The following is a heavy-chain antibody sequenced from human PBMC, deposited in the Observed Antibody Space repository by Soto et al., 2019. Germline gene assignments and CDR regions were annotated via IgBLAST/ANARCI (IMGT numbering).Heavy chain of an antibody. V-gene: IGHV3-7*03. Sequence: GGSLRLSCAASGFTFGNYWMTWVRQAPGKGLEWVANIKGDGSAKSYLDSVRGRFTVSRDNAENSLFLQMNILRAEDTALYYCARDVSPGSSGYSLDAFDIWGQGTMVTVSS. CDR2: IKGDGSAK. D-gene: IGHD6-25*01. J-gene: IGHJ3*02. CDR1: GFTFGNYW. CDR3: ARDVSPGSSGYSLDAFDI.